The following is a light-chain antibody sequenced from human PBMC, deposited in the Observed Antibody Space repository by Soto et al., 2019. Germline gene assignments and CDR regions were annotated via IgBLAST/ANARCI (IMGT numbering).Light chain of an antibody. Sequence: IQMTQSPSTLSGSVGDRVTITCRASQTISSWLAWYQQKPGKDTKLXIYKASTLKSGVPSRCSGSGSGTEFTLTISSLQHEDFATYYCQQSYSNTQTFGQGTKV. CDR3: QQSYSNTQT. J-gene: IGKJ1*01. CDR2: KAS. CDR1: QTISSW. V-gene: IGKV1-5*03.